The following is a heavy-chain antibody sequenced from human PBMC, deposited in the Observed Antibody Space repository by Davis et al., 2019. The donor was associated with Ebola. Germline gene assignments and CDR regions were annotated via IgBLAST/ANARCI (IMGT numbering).Heavy chain of an antibody. V-gene: IGHV4-4*02. CDR3: ARSTGITGNWFDP. CDR2: IYHSGST. D-gene: IGHD1-20*01. J-gene: IGHJ5*02. Sequence: MPSETLSLTCAVSGGSISSSNWWSWVRQPPGKGLEWIGEIYHSGSTYYNPSLKSRVTISVDRSKNQFSLKLSSVTAADTAVYYCARSTGITGNWFDPWGQGTLVTVSS. CDR1: GGSISSSNW.